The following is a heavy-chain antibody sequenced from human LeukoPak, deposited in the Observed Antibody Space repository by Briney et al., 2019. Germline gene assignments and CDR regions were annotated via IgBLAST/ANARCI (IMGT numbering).Heavy chain of an antibody. D-gene: IGHD3-10*01. CDR1: GFTVSSNY. Sequence: GGSLRLSCAASGFTVSSNYMSWVRLAPGKGLEWVSVIYSGGSTYYADSVKGRFTISRDNSKNTLYLQMNNLRAEDTAVYYCARDYGSGSYHAFDIWGQGTMVTVSS. J-gene: IGHJ3*02. CDR2: IYSGGST. CDR3: ARDYGSGSYHAFDI. V-gene: IGHV3-53*01.